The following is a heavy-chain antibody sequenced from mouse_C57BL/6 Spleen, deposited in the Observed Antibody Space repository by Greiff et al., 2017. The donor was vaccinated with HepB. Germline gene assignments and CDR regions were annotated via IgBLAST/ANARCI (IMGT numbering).Heavy chain of an antibody. J-gene: IGHJ2*01. Sequence: QVQLQQPGTELVQPGASVKLSCKASGYTFTSYWMHWVKQRPGQGLEWIGNINPSNGGTNYNEKFKSKDTLTVDKSSSTAYMQSSILTSEDSAVYYCARGYYDYDVGYWGQGTTLTVSS. CDR3: ARGYYDYDVGY. D-gene: IGHD2-4*01. V-gene: IGHV1-53*01. CDR1: GYTFTSYW. CDR2: INPSNGGT.